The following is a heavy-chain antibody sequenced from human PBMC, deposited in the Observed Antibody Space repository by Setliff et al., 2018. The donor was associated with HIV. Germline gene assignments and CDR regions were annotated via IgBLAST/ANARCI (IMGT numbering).Heavy chain of an antibody. Sequence: GSLRLSCVASSGFAFSDNPMNWVRQAPGKGLEWISHIRGKSDIIKYAESVMGRFTISRDNAKNSLYLQMNSLRAEDTAVYYCAKRISGWYYSDCWGQGTLVTVSS. CDR3: AKRISGWYYSDC. CDR2: IRGKSDII. D-gene: IGHD6-19*01. J-gene: IGHJ4*02. CDR1: GFAFSDNP. V-gene: IGHV3-48*04.